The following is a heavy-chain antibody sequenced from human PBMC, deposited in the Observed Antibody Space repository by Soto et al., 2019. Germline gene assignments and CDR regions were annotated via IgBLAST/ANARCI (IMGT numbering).Heavy chain of an antibody. CDR1: GLTVSQNY. CDR2: LYAEGST. Sequence: GGSLRLSCVASGLTVSQNYMAWVRQAPEMGPQWVSVLYAEGSTYYTESVKGRFTISRDPSKNTLFLQMDGLRAEDTAVYYCVRPRPSGENYGMDVWGQGTTVTVSS. D-gene: IGHD1-26*01. V-gene: IGHV3-53*01. J-gene: IGHJ6*02. CDR3: VRPRPSGENYGMDV.